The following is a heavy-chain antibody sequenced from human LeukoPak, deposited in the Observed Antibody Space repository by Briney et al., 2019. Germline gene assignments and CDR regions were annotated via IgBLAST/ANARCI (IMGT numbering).Heavy chain of an antibody. CDR2: ISCNSGSI. D-gene: IGHD2-2*01. J-gene: IGHJ4*02. CDR3: TKDSRSSTCCYQD. V-gene: IGHV3-9*01. Sequence: PARSLRLSCAASGFTFDDYAMHWVRQPPGKGLEWVSGISCNSGSIGYADSVKGRFTISRDNAKNSLYLQMNSLTTDDTALYCCTKDSRSSTCCYQDWGQGTLVTVSS. CDR1: GFTFDDYA.